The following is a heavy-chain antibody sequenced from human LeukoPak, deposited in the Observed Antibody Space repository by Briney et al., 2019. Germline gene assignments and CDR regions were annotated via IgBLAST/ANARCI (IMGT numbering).Heavy chain of an antibody. CDR1: GFTFSSYG. CDR2: IWYDGSNK. J-gene: IGHJ4*02. Sequence: PGGSLRLSCAASGFTFSSYGMHWVRQAPGKGLEWVAVIWYDGSNKYYADSVKGRFTISRDNSKNTLYLQMNSLRAEDTAVYYCARVSGIAVAGTDYWGQGTLVTVSS. V-gene: IGHV3-33*01. CDR3: ARVSGIAVAGTDY. D-gene: IGHD6-19*01.